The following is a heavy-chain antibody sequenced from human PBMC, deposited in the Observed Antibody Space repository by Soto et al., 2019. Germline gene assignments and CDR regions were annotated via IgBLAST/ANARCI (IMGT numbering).Heavy chain of an antibody. CDR2: ISSSSSYI. D-gene: IGHD1-26*01. Sequence: EVQLVESGGGLVKPGGSLRLSCAASGFTFSSYSMNWVRQAPGKGLEWVSSISSSSSYIYYADSVKGRFTISRDNAKNSRYLQMNSLRAEDTAVYYCAREPEWELLSPTFDYWGQGTLVTVSS. V-gene: IGHV3-21*01. CDR3: AREPEWELLSPTFDY. CDR1: GFTFSSYS. J-gene: IGHJ4*02.